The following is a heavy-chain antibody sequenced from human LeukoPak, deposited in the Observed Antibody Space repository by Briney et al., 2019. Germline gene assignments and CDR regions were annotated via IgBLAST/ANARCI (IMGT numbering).Heavy chain of an antibody. D-gene: IGHD2-21*01. CDR2: MNPNSGNT. Sequence: ASVKVSCKASGYTFTSYDINWVRQATGQGLEWMGWMNPNSGNTGYAQKFQGRVTMTRHTSISTAYMELSSLRSEDTAVYYCARKRRLHIVLDPWRQETLVTVSS. V-gene: IGHV1-8*01. CDR1: GYTFTSYD. CDR3: ARKRRLHIVLDP. J-gene: IGHJ5*02.